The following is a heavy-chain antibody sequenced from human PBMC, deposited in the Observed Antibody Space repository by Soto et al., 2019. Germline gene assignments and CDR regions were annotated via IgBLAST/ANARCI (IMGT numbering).Heavy chain of an antibody. CDR1: GLTFSSYS. D-gene: IGHD6-19*01. J-gene: IGHJ4*02. Sequence: GGSLRLSCAASGLTFSSYSMNWVRQAPGKGLEWVSYISSSGSTKYNADSVKGRFTISRDNSNNTLYLQLSSLRPEDTAVYYCARTTAVAGTPEFDYWGQGALVTVSS. V-gene: IGHV3-48*01. CDR3: ARTTAVAGTPEFDY. CDR2: ISSSGSTK.